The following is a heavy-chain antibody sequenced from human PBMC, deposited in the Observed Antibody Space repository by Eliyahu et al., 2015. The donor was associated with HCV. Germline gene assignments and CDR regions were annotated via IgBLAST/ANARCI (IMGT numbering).Heavy chain of an antibody. J-gene: IGHJ4*02. Sequence: QLQLQKSGPGLVKPSETLSLTCTVSGGSIGSSSYYWAWIRQPPGKGLEWIGSIYFSGTTYYNPSLKSRVTISVDTSKNLFSLELSSVTAADTAVYYCARERRSDPDHWGQGTLVTVSS. V-gene: IGHV4-39*07. CDR3: ARERRSDPDH. CDR2: IYFSGTT. D-gene: IGHD5-24*01. CDR1: GGSIGSSSYY.